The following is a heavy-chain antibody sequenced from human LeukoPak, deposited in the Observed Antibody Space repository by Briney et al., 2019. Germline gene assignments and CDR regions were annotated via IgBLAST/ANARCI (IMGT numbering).Heavy chain of an antibody. CDR1: GFTFSSFG. D-gene: IGHD3-3*01. J-gene: IGHJ4*02. CDR3: ANGKDFNGYYVDS. Sequence: GGSLRLSCAASGFTFSSFGMSWVRQSPETGLEWVSVSGGSGGATHYAESVKGRFTISRDNSKNTLYLEMSRLRADDTAVYYCANGKDFNGYYVDSWGQGTLVTVSS. V-gene: IGHV3-23*01. CDR2: SGGSGGAT.